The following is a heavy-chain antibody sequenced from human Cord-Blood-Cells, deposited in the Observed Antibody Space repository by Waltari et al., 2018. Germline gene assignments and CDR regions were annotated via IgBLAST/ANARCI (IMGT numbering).Heavy chain of an antibody. J-gene: IGHJ4*02. CDR2: LSWDGGST. CDR1: GFTFDDST. CDR3: AKDEGYGSGSYVDY. D-gene: IGHD3-10*01. Sequence: EVPLVDSGGVVVQPGGSPRLSCAACGFTFDDSTLHWFRQAPGKCLEWVSLLSWDGGSTYYADSVKGRFTISRDNSKNSLYLQMNRLRTEDTALYYCAKDEGYGSGSYVDYWGQGTLVTVSS. V-gene: IGHV3-43*01.